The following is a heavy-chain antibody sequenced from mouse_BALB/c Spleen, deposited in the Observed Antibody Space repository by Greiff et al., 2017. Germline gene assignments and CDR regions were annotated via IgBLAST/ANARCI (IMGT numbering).Heavy chain of an antibody. D-gene: IGHD1-2*01. CDR3: ASTKYGESAGWYFDV. CDR1: GYSFTSYW. Sequence: QVQLQQSGPQLVRPGASVKISCKASGYSFTSYWMYWVKQRPGQGLEWIGMIDPSDSETRLNQTFKDKATLTVDKSSSTAYMQHSSPTSEDSAVYYCASTKYGESAGWYFDVWGEGTTVTVSS. CDR2: IDPSDSET. V-gene: IGHV1S126*01. J-gene: IGHJ1*01.